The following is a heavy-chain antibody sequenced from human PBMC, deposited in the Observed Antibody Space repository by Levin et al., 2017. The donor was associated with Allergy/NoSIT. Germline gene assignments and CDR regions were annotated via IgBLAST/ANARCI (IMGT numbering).Heavy chain of an antibody. V-gene: IGHV1-69*13. CDR2: IIPIFGTA. CDR3: ARDQRLASPLYGMDV. Sequence: GASVKVSCKASGGTFSSYAISWVRQAPGQGLEWMGGIIPIFGTANYAQKFQGRVTITADESTSTAYMELSSLRSEDTAVYYCARDQRLASPLYGMDVWGQGTTVTVSS. CDR1: GGTFSSYA. D-gene: IGHD6-19*01. J-gene: IGHJ6*02.